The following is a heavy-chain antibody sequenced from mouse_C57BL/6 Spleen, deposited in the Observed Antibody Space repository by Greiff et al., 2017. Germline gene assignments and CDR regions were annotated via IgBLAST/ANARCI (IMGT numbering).Heavy chain of an antibody. CDR3: AREDYYGSSYPDY. D-gene: IGHD1-1*01. CDR1: GYTFTSYW. V-gene: IGHV1-72*01. J-gene: IGHJ2*01. CDR2: IDPKSGGT. Sequence: VQLQQPGAELVKPGASVKLSCKASGYTFTSYWMHWVKQRPGRGLEWIGRIDPKSGGTKYNEKFKSKATLTVDKPSSTAYLQLSSLTSEDSAVYYCAREDYYGSSYPDYWGQGTTLTVSS.